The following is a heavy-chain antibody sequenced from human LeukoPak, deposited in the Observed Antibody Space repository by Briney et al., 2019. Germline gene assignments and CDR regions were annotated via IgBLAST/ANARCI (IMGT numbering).Heavy chain of an antibody. D-gene: IGHD1-26*01. V-gene: IGHV3-7*01. J-gene: IGHJ4*02. CDR2: IKQDGSEK. Sequence: GGSQRLSCAASGFTFNKYWMTWVRQAPGKGLEWVANIKQDGSEKYYADSVKGRFTISRDNSKNTLYLQMNSLRAEDTAVYYCAKDRTGGSYLVYWGQGTLVTVSS. CDR3: AKDRTGGSYLVY. CDR1: GFTFNKYW.